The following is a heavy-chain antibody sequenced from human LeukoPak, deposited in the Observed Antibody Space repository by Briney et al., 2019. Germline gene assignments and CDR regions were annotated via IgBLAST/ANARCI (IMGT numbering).Heavy chain of an antibody. D-gene: IGHD5-18*01. CDR2: ISYDGSNK. CDR3: ARAHTWIQLLSPSDY. V-gene: IGHV3-30-3*01. CDR1: GFTFSSYA. Sequence: GGSLRLSCAASGFTFSSYAMHWVRQAPGKGLEWVAVISYDGSNKYYADSVKGRFTISRDNSKNTLYLQMNSLRAEDTAVYYCARAHTWIQLLSPSDYWGQGTLVTVSS. J-gene: IGHJ4*02.